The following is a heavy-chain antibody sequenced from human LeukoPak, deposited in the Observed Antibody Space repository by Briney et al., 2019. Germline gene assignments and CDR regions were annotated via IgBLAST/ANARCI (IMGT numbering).Heavy chain of an antibody. CDR2: IYSTGNT. CDR1: GGSIGSGDRY. Sequence: PSQTLSLTCTVSGGSIGSGDRYWSWIRQSPGKGLEWIGYIYSTGNTYYNPSLKSRVIISVDTSKNQFSLELNPVTAADTAVYYCARDSYSYGYGGFDYWGQGILVTVSS. D-gene: IGHD5-18*01. CDR3: ARDSYSYGYGGFDY. J-gene: IGHJ4*02. V-gene: IGHV4-30-4*01.